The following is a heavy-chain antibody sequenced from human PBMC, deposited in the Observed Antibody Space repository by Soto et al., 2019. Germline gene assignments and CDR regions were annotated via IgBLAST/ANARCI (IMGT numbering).Heavy chain of an antibody. Sequence: QVQLVQSGAEVKKPGSSVKVSCKASGGTFSSYAISWVRQAPGQGLEWMGGIIPIFGTANYAQKFQGRVTITADESTSIAHMELSSLRSEDTAVYYCARDYGHDCSGGSCYFYFWGQGTLVTVSS. J-gene: IGHJ4*02. V-gene: IGHV1-69*01. CDR2: IIPIFGTA. D-gene: IGHD2-15*01. CDR1: GGTFSSYA. CDR3: ARDYGHDCSGGSCYFYF.